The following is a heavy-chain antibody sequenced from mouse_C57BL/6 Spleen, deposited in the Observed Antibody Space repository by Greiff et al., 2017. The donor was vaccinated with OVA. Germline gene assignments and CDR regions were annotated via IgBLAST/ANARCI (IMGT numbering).Heavy chain of an antibody. CDR1: GFTFSSYA. J-gene: IGHJ4*01. Sequence: EVQGVESGGGLVKPGGSLKLSCAASGFTFSSYAMSWVRQTPEKRLEWVATISDGGSYTYYPDNVKGRFTISRDNAKNNLYLQMSHLKSEDTAMYYCARDLSNYAMDYWGQGTSVTVSS. CDR2: ISDGGSYT. CDR3: ARDLSNYAMDY. V-gene: IGHV5-4*01. D-gene: IGHD1-1*01.